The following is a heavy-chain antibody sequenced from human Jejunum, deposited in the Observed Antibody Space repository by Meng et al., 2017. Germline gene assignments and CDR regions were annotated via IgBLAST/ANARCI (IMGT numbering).Heavy chain of an antibody. CDR3: ATAYESSGYYYLYYFQY. CDR2: IYHSGIT. V-gene: IGHV4-4*02. Sequence: LQVCGAGLMTVMGSLRHHSLVTGGAISKNNWWKWVRQPPGKGLDWIGEIYHSGITNYNPSLKSRVTISVDKSKNQFSLNLSSLTAADTAVYYCATAYESSGYYYLYYFQYWGQGTLVTVSS. J-gene: IGHJ4*02. CDR1: GGAISKNNW. D-gene: IGHD3-22*01.